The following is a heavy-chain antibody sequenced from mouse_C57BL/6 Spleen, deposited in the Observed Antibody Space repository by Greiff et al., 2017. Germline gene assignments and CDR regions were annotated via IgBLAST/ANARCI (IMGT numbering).Heavy chain of an antibody. V-gene: IGHV5-9-1*02. D-gene: IGHD1-1*01. Sequence: DVKLVESGAGLVKPGGSLKLSCAASGFTFSSYAMSWVRQTPEKRLEWVAYISSGGDYIYYADTVKGRFTISRDNARNTLYLQMSSLKSEDTAMYYCTRAFFYYGSTREYFDVWGTGTTVTVSS. CDR1: GFTFSSYA. CDR2: ISSGGDYI. CDR3: TRAFFYYGSTREYFDV. J-gene: IGHJ1*03.